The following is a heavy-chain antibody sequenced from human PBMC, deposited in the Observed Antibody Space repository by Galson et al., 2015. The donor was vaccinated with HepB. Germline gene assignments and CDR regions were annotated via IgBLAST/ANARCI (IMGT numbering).Heavy chain of an antibody. D-gene: IGHD5-12*01. CDR1: GFTFSSYG. CDR3: AKLGVASGYDWENLDY. CDR2: ISYDGSNK. J-gene: IGHJ4*02. V-gene: IGHV3-30*18. Sequence: SLRLSCAASGFTFSSYGMHWVRQAPGKGLEWVAVISYDGSNKYYADSVKGRFTISRDNSKNTLYLQMNSLRAEDTAVYYCAKLGVASGYDWENLDYWGQGTLVTVSS.